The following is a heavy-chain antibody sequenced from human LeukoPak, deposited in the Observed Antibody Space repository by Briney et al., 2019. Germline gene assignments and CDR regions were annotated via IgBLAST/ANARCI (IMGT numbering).Heavy chain of an antibody. CDR2: ISNSDDGR. J-gene: IGHJ4*02. CDR3: AKDSSASFYCGGGACYSNY. Sequence: PGGSLRLSCAASGFTFSSYAMSWVRKAPGKGLEWVSAISNSDDGRYYADSAKGRFTISRDNSKNTLYLQMNSLRTEDTAVYYCAKDSSASFYCGGGACYSNYWGQGTLVTVSS. V-gene: IGHV3-23*01. D-gene: IGHD2-15*01. CDR1: GFTFSSYA.